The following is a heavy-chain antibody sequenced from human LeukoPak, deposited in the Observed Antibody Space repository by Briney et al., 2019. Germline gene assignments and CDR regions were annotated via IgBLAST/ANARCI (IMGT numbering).Heavy chain of an antibody. Sequence: GGSLRLSCAASGFTFSSYAMHWVRQAPGKGLGYVSAISSNGGSTYYANSVRGRFTISRDNSKNTLYLQMGSLRAEDMAVYYCARSGYSGYEGFNYWGQGTLVTVSS. CDR1: GFTFSSYA. V-gene: IGHV3-64*01. CDR3: ARSGYSGYEGFNY. D-gene: IGHD5-12*01. CDR2: ISSNGGST. J-gene: IGHJ4*02.